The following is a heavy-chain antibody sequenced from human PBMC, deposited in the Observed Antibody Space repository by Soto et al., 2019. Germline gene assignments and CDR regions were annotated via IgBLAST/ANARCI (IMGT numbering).Heavy chain of an antibody. J-gene: IGHJ4*02. CDR1: GGSISSSSYY. Sequence: PSETLSLTCAVSGGSISSSSYYWGWIRQPPGKGLEWIGSIYYSGSTYYTPSLQSRVAISVDTSKNQFSLKLNSVTAADTAVYYCARRTVNIRTFYSGLKTHCFDYWGQGTLVT. CDR3: ARRTVNIRTFYSGLKTHCFDY. V-gene: IGHV4-39*01. CDR2: IYYSGST. D-gene: IGHD6-19*01.